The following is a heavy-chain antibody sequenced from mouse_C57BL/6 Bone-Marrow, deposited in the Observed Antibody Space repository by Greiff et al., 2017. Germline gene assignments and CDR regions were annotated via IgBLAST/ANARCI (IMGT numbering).Heavy chain of an antibody. Sequence: VQLKESGGGLVQPGESLKLSCESNEYEFPSHDMSWVRKTPEKRLELVAAINSDGGSTYYPDTMERRFIISRYNTKKTLYLQMSSLRSEDTALYYCARHDGYYVENYFDYWGQGTTLTVSS. J-gene: IGHJ2*01. V-gene: IGHV5-2*01. CDR3: ARHDGYYVENYFDY. CDR2: INSDGGST. CDR1: EYEFPSHD. D-gene: IGHD2-3*01.